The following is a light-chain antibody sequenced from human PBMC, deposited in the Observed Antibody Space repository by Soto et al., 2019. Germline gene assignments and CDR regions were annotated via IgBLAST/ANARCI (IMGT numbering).Light chain of an antibody. CDR2: DAS. CDR3: QQRSNWPLT. Sequence: SLLPQSKPTLSLSPGERATLSCRASQSVSSYLAWYQQKPGQAPRLLIYDASNRDTGIPARFSGSGSGTDFTLTISSLQPDDFAVYYCQQRSNWPLTFGRGTKVDIK. CDR1: QSVSSY. V-gene: IGKV3-11*01. J-gene: IGKJ1*01.